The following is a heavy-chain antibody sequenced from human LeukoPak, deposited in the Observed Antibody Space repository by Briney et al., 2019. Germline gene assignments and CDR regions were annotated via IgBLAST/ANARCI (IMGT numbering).Heavy chain of an antibody. Sequence: ASVKVSCKASGYTFTSYGISWVRQAPGQGLEWMGWISAYNGNTNYAQKLQGRVTMTTDTSTSTAYMELTSLRSDDTAVYYCARDLFGRGSGSYYGYWGQGTLVTVSS. CDR1: GYTFTSYG. CDR3: ARDLFGRGSGSYYGY. D-gene: IGHD3-10*01. J-gene: IGHJ4*02. V-gene: IGHV1-18*01. CDR2: ISAYNGNT.